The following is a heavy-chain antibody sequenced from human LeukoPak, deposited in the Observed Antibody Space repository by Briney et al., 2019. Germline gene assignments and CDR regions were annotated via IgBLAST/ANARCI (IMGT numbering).Heavy chain of an antibody. Sequence: SETLSLTCTVSGGSIISSSLYWGCIRQSPGKCLEWIGSIYYSVSTYYTPSLKSRVTISIDTSKNQFCLKLSSVTAADTAVYYCARAGNSRSRFDPCGEGTLVTASS. V-gene: IGHV4-39*07. CDR1: GGSIISSSLY. J-gene: IGHJ5*02. CDR2: IYYSVST. D-gene: IGHD4-23*01. CDR3: ARAGNSRSRFDP.